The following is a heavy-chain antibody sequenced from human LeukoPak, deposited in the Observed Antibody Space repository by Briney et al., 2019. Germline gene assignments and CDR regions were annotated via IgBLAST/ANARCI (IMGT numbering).Heavy chain of an antibody. V-gene: IGHV1-18*01. J-gene: IGHJ4*02. CDR2: ISAYNGNT. Sequence: ASVKVSCKASGYTFTSYGISWVRQAPGQGLEWMGWISAYNGNTNYAQKLQGRVTMTTDTSTSTAYMELRSLRSDDTAVYYCARDQGLSSPTVTTSLSNYWGQGTLVTVSS. D-gene: IGHD4-17*01. CDR3: ARDQGLSSPTVTTSLSNY. CDR1: GYTFTSYG.